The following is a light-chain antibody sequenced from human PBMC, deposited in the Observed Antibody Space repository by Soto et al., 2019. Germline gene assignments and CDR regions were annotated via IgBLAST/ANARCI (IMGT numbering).Light chain of an antibody. Sequence: EVLMTQSPATLSVSPGERATLSCRASQSVRNNLAWYQQKPGQAPRLLIFGASTRATGIPARFSGSGSGTEFTLTISSLQSEDFAVYYCQQYNNWPITFGQGTRLEIK. CDR3: QQYNNWPIT. CDR1: QSVRNN. V-gene: IGKV3-15*01. J-gene: IGKJ5*01. CDR2: GAS.